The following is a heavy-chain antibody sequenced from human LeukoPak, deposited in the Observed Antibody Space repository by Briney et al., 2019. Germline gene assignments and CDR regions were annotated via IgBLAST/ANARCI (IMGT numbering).Heavy chain of an antibody. V-gene: IGHV1-69*05. D-gene: IGHD3-22*01. CDR2: IIPIFGTA. CDR1: GGTFSSYA. CDR3: ARGGYYDSSGYFDH. Sequence: GSSVKVSCKASGGTFSSYAISWVRQAPGQGLEWMGWIIPIFGTANYAKKFQGRVTITTDESTSTAYMELSSLRSEDTAVYYCARGGYYDSSGYFDHWGQGTLVTVSS. J-gene: IGHJ4*02.